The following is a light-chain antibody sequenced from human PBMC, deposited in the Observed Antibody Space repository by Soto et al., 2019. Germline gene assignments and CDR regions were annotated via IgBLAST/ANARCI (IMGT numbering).Light chain of an antibody. Sequence: EIVLTQSPGTLYLSPGERATLSCRASQSVSSSYLAWYQQKPGQSPRLVIYGASTRATGIPARFSGSGSGTEFTLTISRLEPEDSAVYYCQQFGSSQYTFGPGTKLEIK. V-gene: IGKV3-20*01. CDR2: GAS. J-gene: IGKJ2*01. CDR1: QSVSSSY. CDR3: QQFGSSQYT.